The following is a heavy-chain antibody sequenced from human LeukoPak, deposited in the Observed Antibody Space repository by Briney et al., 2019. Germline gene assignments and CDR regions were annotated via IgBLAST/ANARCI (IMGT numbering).Heavy chain of an antibody. Sequence: GGSLRLSCAASGFTFSSYWMSWVRQAPGKGLEWVANIKQDGSEKYYVDSVKGRFTISRDNAKNSLYLQMNSLRAEDTAVYYCARPSDSRPFSAFDIWGQGTMVTVSS. D-gene: IGHD3-22*01. CDR2: IKQDGSEK. CDR1: GFTFSSYW. V-gene: IGHV3-7*01. CDR3: ARPSDSRPFSAFDI. J-gene: IGHJ3*02.